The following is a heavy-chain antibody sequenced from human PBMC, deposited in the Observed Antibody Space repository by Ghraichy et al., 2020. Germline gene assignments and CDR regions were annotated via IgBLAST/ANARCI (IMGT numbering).Heavy chain of an antibody. J-gene: IGHJ3*02. CDR3: ARHENIVVVTAARAFDI. Sequence: SETLSLTCTVSGGSISSSSYFWGWIRQPPGKGLEWIGSIYYYGNTYYNPPLKSRVTISVDTSKNQFSLKLSSVTAADTAVYYCARHENIVVVTAARAFDIWGQGTMVTVSS. D-gene: IGHD2-21*02. V-gene: IGHV4-39*01. CDR2: IYYYGNT. CDR1: GGSISSSSYF.